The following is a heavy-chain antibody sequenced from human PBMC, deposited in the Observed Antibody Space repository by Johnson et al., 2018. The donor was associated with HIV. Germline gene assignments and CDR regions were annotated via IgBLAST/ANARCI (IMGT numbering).Heavy chain of an antibody. CDR2: IRYDGSNK. J-gene: IGHJ3*02. Sequence: VQLVESGGGVVQPGGSLRLSCAASGLTFSSYGMHWVRQAPGKGLAWVAFIRYDGSNKYYADSVKGRFTISRDNSKNTLYLQMNSLRAEDTAVYYCARDPIAFRNYYGSGSAFDIWGQGTMVTVSS. D-gene: IGHD3-10*01. V-gene: IGHV3-30*02. CDR1: GLTFSSYG. CDR3: ARDPIAFRNYYGSGSAFDI.